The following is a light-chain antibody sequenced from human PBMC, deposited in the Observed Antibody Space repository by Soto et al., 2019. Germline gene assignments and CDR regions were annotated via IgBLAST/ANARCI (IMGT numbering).Light chain of an antibody. Sequence: DIQMTQSPSSLSASLGDRVTITCRASQSVNRYLNWYQQQPGRAPKVLIYAASSLQSGVPSRVSGNGSGTDFTLTLTSLQPEDFATYFCQQTYRPSYTFAQGTRLEIK. J-gene: IGKJ2*01. CDR3: QQTYRPSYT. CDR1: QSVNRY. CDR2: AAS. V-gene: IGKV1-39*01.